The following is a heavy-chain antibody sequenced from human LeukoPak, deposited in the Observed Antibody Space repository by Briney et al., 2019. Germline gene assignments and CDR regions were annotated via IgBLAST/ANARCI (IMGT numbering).Heavy chain of an antibody. V-gene: IGHV3-30*03. Sequence: GGSLRLSCAASGFTFSSYGMHWVRQAPGKGLEWVAVISYDGSNKYYADSVKGRFTISRDNSKNTLYLQMNSLRAEDTAVYYCARDMYYYGSGSSVPYYYYGMDVWGQGTTVTVSS. J-gene: IGHJ6*02. D-gene: IGHD3-10*01. CDR3: ARDMYYYGSGSSVPYYYYGMDV. CDR1: GFTFSSYG. CDR2: ISYDGSNK.